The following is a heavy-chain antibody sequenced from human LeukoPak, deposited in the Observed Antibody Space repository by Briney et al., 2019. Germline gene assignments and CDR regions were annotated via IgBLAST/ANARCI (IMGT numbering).Heavy chain of an antibody. J-gene: IGHJ6*02. CDR2: ISCGGST. CDR3: AKVGATQAYYYGMDV. CDR1: GFTFSSYA. D-gene: IGHD1-26*01. Sequence: GGSLRLSCAASGFTFSSYAMSWVRQAPGKGLEWVSAISCGGSTYYADSVKGRFTISRDNSKNTLYLQMNSLRAEDTAVYYCAKVGATQAYYYGMDVWGQGTTVTVSS. V-gene: IGHV3-23*01.